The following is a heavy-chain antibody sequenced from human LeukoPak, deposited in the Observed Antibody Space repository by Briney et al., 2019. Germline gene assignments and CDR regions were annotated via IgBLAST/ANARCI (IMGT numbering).Heavy chain of an antibody. Sequence: GGSLRLSCAASGFTFSSYGMHWVRQAPGMGLEWVAVISYDGSNKYYADSVKGRFTISRDNSKNTLYLRMNSLRAVDTAVYYCAKDRVGATDYFDYWGQGTLVTVSS. D-gene: IGHD1-26*01. J-gene: IGHJ4*02. CDR3: AKDRVGATDYFDY. CDR1: GFTFSSYG. V-gene: IGHV3-30*18. CDR2: ISYDGSNK.